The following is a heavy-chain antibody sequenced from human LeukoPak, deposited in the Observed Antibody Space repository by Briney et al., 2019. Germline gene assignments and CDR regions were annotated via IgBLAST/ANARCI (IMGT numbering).Heavy chain of an antibody. CDR3: AKDLVVVPATGFDY. CDR2: ISGSGGST. D-gene: IGHD2-2*01. CDR1: GFTFSSYS. J-gene: IGHJ4*02. V-gene: IGHV3-23*01. Sequence: GGSLRLSCAASGFTFSSYSMNWVRQAPGKGLEWVSAISGSGGSTYYADSVKGRFTISRDNSKNTLYLQMNSLRAEDTAVYYCAKDLVVVPATGFDYWGQGTLVTVSS.